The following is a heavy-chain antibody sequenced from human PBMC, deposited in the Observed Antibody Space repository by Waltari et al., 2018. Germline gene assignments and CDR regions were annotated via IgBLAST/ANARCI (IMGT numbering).Heavy chain of an antibody. J-gene: IGHJ4*02. CDR1: GYTFTGYY. D-gene: IGHD3-3*01. Sequence: QVQLVQSGAEVKKPGASVKVSCKASGYTFTGYYIPWGRQAPGQGLEWMGRINPNSGGTNYAQKFQGRVTMTRDTSISTAYMELSRLRSDDTAVYYCARGRFLEWCYRNWGQGTLVTVSS. V-gene: IGHV1-2*02. CDR2: INPNSGGT. CDR3: ARGRFLEWCYRN.